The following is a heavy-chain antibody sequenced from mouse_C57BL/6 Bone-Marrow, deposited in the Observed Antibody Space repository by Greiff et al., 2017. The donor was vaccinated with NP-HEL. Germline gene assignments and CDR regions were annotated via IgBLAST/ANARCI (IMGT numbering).Heavy chain of an antibody. CDR1: GYAFTSYW. J-gene: IGHJ4*01. CDR3: ARVSNYYAMDY. CDR2: IYPGDGDT. V-gene: IGHV1-80*01. Sequence: VQLQQSGAELVKPGASVKISCKASGYAFTSYWMNWVKQRPGKGLEWIGQIYPGDGDTNYNGKFKGKATLTADKSSSTAYMQLSSLTSEDSAVYFGARVSNYYAMDYWGQGTSVTVSS. D-gene: IGHD2-5*01.